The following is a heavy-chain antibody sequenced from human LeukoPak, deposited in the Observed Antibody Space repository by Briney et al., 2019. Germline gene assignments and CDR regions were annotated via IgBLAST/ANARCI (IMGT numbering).Heavy chain of an antibody. D-gene: IGHD3-16*01. CDR3: ARGGNWFDP. CDR2: IGPTSTKN. J-gene: IGHJ5*02. V-gene: IGHV3-48*02. CDR1: GFTFSSYS. Sequence: GRSLRLSCAASGFTFSSYSMNWVRQAPGKGLEWISYIGPTSTKNSYADSVEGRFTISRDNDGNSLYLQMDSLEDGDTAIYYCARGGNWFDPWGQGTLVTVSS.